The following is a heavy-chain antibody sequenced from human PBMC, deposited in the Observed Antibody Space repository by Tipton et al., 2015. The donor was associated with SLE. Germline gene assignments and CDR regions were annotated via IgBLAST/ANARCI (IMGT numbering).Heavy chain of an antibody. V-gene: IGHV4-30-2*01. Sequence: RSLRLSCAVSGGSISSGGYSWSWIRQPPGKGLEWIGYIYHSGSTYYNPSLKSRVTISVDRSKNQFSLKLSSVTAADTAVYYCARGPWGGGECPWYFDLWGRGTLVTVSS. D-gene: IGHD2-21*01. J-gene: IGHJ2*01. CDR2: IYHSGST. CDR3: ARGPWGGGECPWYFDL. CDR1: GGSISSGGYS.